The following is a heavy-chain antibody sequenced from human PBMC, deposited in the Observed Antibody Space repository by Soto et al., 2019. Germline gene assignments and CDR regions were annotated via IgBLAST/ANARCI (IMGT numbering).Heavy chain of an antibody. D-gene: IGHD2-21*02. CDR1: GSFLQPYL. CDR3: ARDLWGYCGVDCYPLDV. CDR2: LYNTGST. V-gene: IGHV4-59*01. J-gene: IGHJ6*02. Sequence: QVPLQESGPGLVKASEALSLPFTVSGSFLQPYLWSLVRQAPGEGLGGVGYLYNTGSTIYNPPLKSRVTISVDTSKNQFSLKMNSVTAADTAVYYCARDLWGYCGVDCYPLDVWGQGTTVTVSS.